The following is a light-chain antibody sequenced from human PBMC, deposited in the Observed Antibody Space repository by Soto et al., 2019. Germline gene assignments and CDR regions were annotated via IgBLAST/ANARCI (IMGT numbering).Light chain of an antibody. V-gene: IGKV1-5*01. Sequence: DIQMTQSPSTLSASVGDRVTITCRASQSVSNWLAWYQQKRGKAPELLIYDASSLKSGVPSRFSGSGSGTEFTLTISSLQPDDFSTFYCQQYNTYSAFGQGTKVEIK. CDR3: QQYNTYSA. CDR2: DAS. CDR1: QSVSNW. J-gene: IGKJ1*01.